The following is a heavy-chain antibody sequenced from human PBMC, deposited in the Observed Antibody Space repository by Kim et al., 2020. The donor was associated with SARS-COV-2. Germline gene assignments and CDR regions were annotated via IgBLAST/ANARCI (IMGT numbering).Heavy chain of an antibody. D-gene: IGHD3-10*01. Sequence: TYADSGKGRFTISGDNANNTLYLQMNRLRAEDTAVYYCARAKGPYGSPDYWGQGTLVTVSS. J-gene: IGHJ4*02. CDR3: ARAKGPYGSPDY. V-gene: IGHV3-74*01.